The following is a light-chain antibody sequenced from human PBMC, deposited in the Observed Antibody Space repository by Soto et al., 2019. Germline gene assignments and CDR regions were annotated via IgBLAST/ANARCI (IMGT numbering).Light chain of an antibody. CDR2: GAS. Sequence: EIVMTQSPATLSVSPGERATLSFRASQSVSTKLAWYQQKPGQAPRLLIFGASARATGIPARFSGSGSGTDFTLTISSLQSEDFAVYYCQQHNNWPWTFGQGTKVDIK. CDR1: QSVSTK. CDR3: QQHNNWPWT. J-gene: IGKJ1*01. V-gene: IGKV3-15*01.